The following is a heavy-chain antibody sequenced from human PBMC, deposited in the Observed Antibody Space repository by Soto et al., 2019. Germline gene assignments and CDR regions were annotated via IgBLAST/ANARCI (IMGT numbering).Heavy chain of an antibody. Sequence: ASVKVSCKASGGTFSSYAISWVRQAPGQGLEWMGGIIPIFGTANYAQKFLGRVTITADESTSTAYMELSSLRSEDTAVYYCARGTAVEFRITGTTRFDPWGQGTLVTVSS. CDR1: GGTFSSYA. CDR3: ARGTAVEFRITGTTRFDP. D-gene: IGHD1-7*01. J-gene: IGHJ5*02. V-gene: IGHV1-69*13. CDR2: IIPIFGTA.